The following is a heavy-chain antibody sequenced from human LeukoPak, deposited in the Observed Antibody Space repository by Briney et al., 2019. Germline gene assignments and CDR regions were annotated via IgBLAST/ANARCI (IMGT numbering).Heavy chain of an antibody. J-gene: IGHJ4*02. CDR3: ARDQQWLYYFDY. Sequence: PGGSLRLSCAASGFTFSGYSMNWVRQAPGKGLEWVSSISSSSSYIYYADSVKGRFTISRDNAKSSLYLQMNSLRAEDTAVYYCARDQQWLYYFDYWGQGTLVTVSS. CDR2: ISSSSSYI. CDR1: GFTFSGYS. D-gene: IGHD6-19*01. V-gene: IGHV3-21*01.